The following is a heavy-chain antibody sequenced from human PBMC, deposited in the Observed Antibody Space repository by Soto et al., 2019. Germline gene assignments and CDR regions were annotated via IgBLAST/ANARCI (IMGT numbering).Heavy chain of an antibody. Sequence: EVQLLETGAGLVQPGESLRPSCADSGFTFSSSAMSWVRKAPGKGLGWVSVISGSDESTYYADSVKGRFTIPRDNSKNTLYLLITGLRAEYTAVYYGGKRSSSSTFDYWGQGTLVTVSS. J-gene: IGHJ4*02. CDR2: ISGSDEST. V-gene: IGHV3-23*01. D-gene: IGHD6-6*01. CDR1: GFTFSSSA. CDR3: GKRSSSSTFDY.